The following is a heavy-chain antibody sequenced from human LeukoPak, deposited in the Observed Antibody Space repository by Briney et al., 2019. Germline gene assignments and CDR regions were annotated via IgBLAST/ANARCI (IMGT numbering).Heavy chain of an antibody. CDR2: IKGKIVAGTT. J-gene: IGHJ4*02. D-gene: IGHD3-22*01. Sequence: GGSLRLSCAASGFTFSNAWMNWVRQAPGKGLEWVGRIKGKIVAGTTEYAAPVKGRFTISRDDSKNTLYLQMNSLKTEDTAVYYCTRGSNSYDSSDFDQWGQGTLVTVSS. CDR3: TRGSNSYDSSDFDQ. V-gene: IGHV3-15*01. CDR1: GFTFSNAW.